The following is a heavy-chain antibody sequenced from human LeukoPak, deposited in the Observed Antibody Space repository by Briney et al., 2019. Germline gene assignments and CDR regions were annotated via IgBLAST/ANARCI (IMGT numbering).Heavy chain of an antibody. CDR1: GGSVSGYY. V-gene: IGHV4-59*02. D-gene: IGHD6-6*01. CDR3: ARDREYSSSGLVWFDP. J-gene: IGHJ5*02. CDR2: IYYSGST. Sequence: PSETLSLTCTVSGGSVSGYYWSWIRQPPGKGLDLIGYIYYSGSTNYNPSLKSRVTISVDTSENQFSLKLTSVTAADTAVYYCARDREYSSSGLVWFDPWGHGILVTVSS.